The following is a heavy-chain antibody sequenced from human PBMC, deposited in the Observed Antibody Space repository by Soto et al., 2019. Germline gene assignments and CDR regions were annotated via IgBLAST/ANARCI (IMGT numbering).Heavy chain of an antibody. V-gene: IGHV1-3*01. CDR3: ARPLSSWYLAFDY. J-gene: IGHJ4*02. Sequence: ASVKIASKSSVYMVSISVMHWVRQDPGQRLEWMGWINAGNGNTKYSQKFQGRVTITRDTSASTAYMELSSLRSEDTAVYYCARPLSSWYLAFDYWVQGTLVTVSS. CDR2: INAGNGNT. D-gene: IGHD6-13*01. CDR1: VYMVSISV.